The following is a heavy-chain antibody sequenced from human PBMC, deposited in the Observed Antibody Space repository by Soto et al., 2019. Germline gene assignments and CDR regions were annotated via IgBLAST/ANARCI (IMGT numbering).Heavy chain of an antibody. CDR1: GFTFSSYW. Sequence: EVQLVESGGGLVRPGGSLRLSCAASGFTFSSYWMHWVRQAPGKGLVWVSRMNEDGGTTDYADSVKGRFTISRDNRKNSLYLQMNSLRVEDTAVYYCASDLSGRADVWGQGTTVTVSS. CDR3: ASDLSGRADV. CDR2: MNEDGGTT. J-gene: IGHJ6*02. V-gene: IGHV3-74*02. D-gene: IGHD3-10*01.